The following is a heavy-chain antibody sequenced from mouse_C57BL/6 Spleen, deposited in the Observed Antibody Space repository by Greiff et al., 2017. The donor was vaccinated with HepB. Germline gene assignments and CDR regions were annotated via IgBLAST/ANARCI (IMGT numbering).Heavy chain of an antibody. V-gene: IGHV5-16*01. D-gene: IGHD1-1*01. CDR2: INYDGSST. Sequence: EVKLVESEGGLVQPGSSMKLSCTASGFTFSDYYMAWVRQVPEKGLEWVANINYDGSSTYYLDSLKSRFIISGDNAKNILYLQMSSLKSEDTATYYCARNYGSSPFDYWGQGTTLTVSS. CDR3: ARNYGSSPFDY. J-gene: IGHJ2*01. CDR1: GFTFSDYY.